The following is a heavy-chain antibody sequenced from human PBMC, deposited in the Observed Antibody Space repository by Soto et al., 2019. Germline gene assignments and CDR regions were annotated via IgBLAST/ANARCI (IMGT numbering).Heavy chain of an antibody. Sequence: SETLSLACTVSGGSISSSSYYWSWIRQPPGKGLEWIGYIYYSGSTNYNPSLKSRVTISVDTSKNQLSLKLSSVTAADTAVYYCARTYGSALDYWGQGTLVTVSS. J-gene: IGHJ4*02. CDR3: ARTYGSALDY. D-gene: IGHD3-10*01. CDR1: GGSISSSSYY. CDR2: IYYSGST. V-gene: IGHV4-61*01.